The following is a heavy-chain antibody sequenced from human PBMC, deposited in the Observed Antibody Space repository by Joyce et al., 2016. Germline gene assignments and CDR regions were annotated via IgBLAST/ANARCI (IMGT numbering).Heavy chain of an antibody. V-gene: IGHV3-30*04. Sequence: QVQLVESGGGVVQPGRSLRLSCAASGFTFSNYAVHWVRQAPGKGLEWVAIISYDGSHKNYAASVKRRFTISRDDSKNTVYLQMTSLRAEDTAVYYCARDFGNQLPLDYWGQGTLVTVSS. J-gene: IGHJ4*02. CDR1: GFTFSNYA. D-gene: IGHD2-2*01. CDR3: ARDFGNQLPLDY. CDR2: ISYDGSHK.